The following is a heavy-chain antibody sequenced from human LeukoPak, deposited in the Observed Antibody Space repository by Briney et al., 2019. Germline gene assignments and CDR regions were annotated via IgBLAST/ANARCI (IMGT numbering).Heavy chain of an antibody. D-gene: IGHD4-17*01. CDR2: ISGSGGST. Sequence: PGGSLRLSCAASGFTFSSYAMTWVRQAPGKGLEWVSSISGSGGSTYYADSVKGRFTIFRDNSKNTLYLQMNSLRAEDTAAYYCAKGTTVTTPRAFDIWGQGTMVTVSS. J-gene: IGHJ3*02. V-gene: IGHV3-23*01. CDR3: AKGTTVTTPRAFDI. CDR1: GFTFSSYA.